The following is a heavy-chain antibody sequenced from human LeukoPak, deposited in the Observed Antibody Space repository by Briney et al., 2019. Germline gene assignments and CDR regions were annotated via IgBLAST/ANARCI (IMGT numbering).Heavy chain of an antibody. D-gene: IGHD2-2*01. Sequence: GGSLRLSCAASGFTVSSNYMSWVRQAPGKGLEWVSGINWNGGSTGYADSVKGRFTISRDNAKNSLYLQMNSLRAEDTALYYCARARGSSTSCPDYWGQGTLVTVSS. J-gene: IGHJ4*02. CDR1: GFTVSSNY. V-gene: IGHV3-20*04. CDR3: ARARGSSTSCPDY. CDR2: INWNGGST.